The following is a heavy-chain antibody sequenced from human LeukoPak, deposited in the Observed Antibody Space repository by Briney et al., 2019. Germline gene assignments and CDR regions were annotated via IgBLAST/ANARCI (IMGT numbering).Heavy chain of an antibody. D-gene: IGHD3-10*01. J-gene: IGHJ4*02. Sequence: GGSLRLSCAASGFTFSTYWMTWVRQAPGKGLEWVAYIKEDRSERDHVDSVKGRFTISRDNAKNSLYLQMNSLRAEDTAVYYCARDRGWITMDYWGQGTLVTVSS. CDR3: ARDRGWITMDY. V-gene: IGHV3-7*01. CDR1: GFTFSTYW. CDR2: IKEDRSER.